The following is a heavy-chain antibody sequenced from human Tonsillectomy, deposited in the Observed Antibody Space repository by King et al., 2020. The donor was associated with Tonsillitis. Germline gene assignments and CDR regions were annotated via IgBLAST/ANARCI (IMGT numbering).Heavy chain of an antibody. Sequence: VQLVESGGGVVQPGGSLRLSCAASGFTFDDYAMHWVRQAPGKVLEWVSLIVGDGGTTYYVDSVKGRFTISRDNSKNSLYLQMNSLRTEDTALYYCAKDMGDYRGAFDIWGQGTMVTVSS. CDR3: AKDMGDYRGAFDI. CDR1: GFTFDDYA. V-gene: IGHV3-43*02. J-gene: IGHJ3*02. CDR2: IVGDGGTT. D-gene: IGHD4-11*01.